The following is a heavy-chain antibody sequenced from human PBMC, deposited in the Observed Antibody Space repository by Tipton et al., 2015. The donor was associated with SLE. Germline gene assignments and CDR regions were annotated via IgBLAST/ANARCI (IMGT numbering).Heavy chain of an antibody. CDR1: GGSISSYH. D-gene: IGHD3-10*01. CDR2: IYYSGST. J-gene: IGHJ3*02. V-gene: IGHV4-59*01. Sequence: TLSLTCTVSGGSISSYHWSWIRQAPGKGLEWIGYIYYSGSTNYNPSLKSRVTISVDTSKNQFSLKLSSVTAADTAVYYCAGDQGVWFGELLLPNAFDIWGQGTMVTVSS. CDR3: AGDQGVWFGELLLPNAFDI.